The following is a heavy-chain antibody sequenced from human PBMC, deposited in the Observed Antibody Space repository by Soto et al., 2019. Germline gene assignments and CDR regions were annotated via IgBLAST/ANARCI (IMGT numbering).Heavy chain of an antibody. Sequence: ASVKVSCKASGYTFTSYYMHWVRHAPGQGLEWMGIINPSGGSTSYAQKFQGRVTMTRDTSASTAYMELSGLRSEDTAVYFCARKDYYGSGTYHFDYWGQGTLVTVSS. CDR3: ARKDYYGSGTYHFDY. V-gene: IGHV1-46*01. CDR1: GYTFTSYY. CDR2: INPSGGST. J-gene: IGHJ4*02. D-gene: IGHD3-10*01.